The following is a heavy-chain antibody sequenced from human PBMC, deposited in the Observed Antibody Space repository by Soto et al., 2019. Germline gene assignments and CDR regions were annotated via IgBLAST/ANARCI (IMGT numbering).Heavy chain of an antibody. V-gene: IGHV1-18*04. CDR3: ATWAGQVRGFGGPFGY. D-gene: IGHD2-15*01. J-gene: IGHJ4*02. CDR2: ISGYNGNT. Sequence: EASVKVSCKASGYTFSSHGVSWVRRAPGQGLEWMGWISGYNGNTNYAQKLQGRVTMTTDTSTNTAYMELRSLRSDDTAVYYCATWAGQVRGFGGPFGYWGQGTLVTVSS. CDR1: GYTFSSHG.